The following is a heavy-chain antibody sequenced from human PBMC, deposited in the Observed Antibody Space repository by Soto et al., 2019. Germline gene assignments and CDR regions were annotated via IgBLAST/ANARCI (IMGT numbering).Heavy chain of an antibody. Sequence: SEKLSLRSTGSGGMPRPGCNHWSRIRQHKGRGLEWLGYIYYTGSTQYTPSLKSRLTISTDPSDKQFSLRLTSVTAADTAVYYFSTSFVTRRALDYYCGQGSPGTGSA. CDR2: IYYTGST. J-gene: IGHJ4*02. CDR1: GGMPRPGCNH. D-gene: IGHD1-1*01. V-gene: IGHV4-31*02. CDR3: STSFVTRRALDYY.